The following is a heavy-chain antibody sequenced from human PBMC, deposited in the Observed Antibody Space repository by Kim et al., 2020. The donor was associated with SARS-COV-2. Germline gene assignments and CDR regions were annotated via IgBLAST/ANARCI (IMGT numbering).Heavy chain of an antibody. CDR3: AKSFPRAVAGTGRRYYFDY. D-gene: IGHD6-19*01. CDR2: ISWNSGSI. J-gene: IGHJ4*02. CDR1: GFTFDDYA. Sequence: GGSLRLSCAASGFTFDDYAMHWVRQAPGKGLEWVSGISWNSGSIGYADSVKGRFTISRDNAKNSLYLQMNSLRAEDTALYYCAKSFPRAVAGTGRRYYFDYWGQGTLVTVSS. V-gene: IGHV3-9*01.